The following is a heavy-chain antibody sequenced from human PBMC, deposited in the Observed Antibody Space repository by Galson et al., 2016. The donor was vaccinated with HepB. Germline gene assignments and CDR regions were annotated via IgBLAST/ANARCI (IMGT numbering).Heavy chain of an antibody. J-gene: IGHJ4*02. CDR3: ASNDGGVDY. CDR2: ISGSGSST. CDR1: GFTFNTYS. Sequence: SLRLSCAASGFTFNTYSMTWVRQAPGKGLEWVSAISGSGSSTYYADSLKGRFTISRDNSKNTLYLQMNSLRAEDTAVYYCASNDGGVDYWGQGTLVTVSS. V-gene: IGHV3-23*01. D-gene: IGHD4-23*01.